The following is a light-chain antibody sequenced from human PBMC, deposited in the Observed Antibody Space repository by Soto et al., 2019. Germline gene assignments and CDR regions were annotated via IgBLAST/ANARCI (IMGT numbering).Light chain of an antibody. V-gene: IGLV2-23*02. CDR2: EVS. Sequence: QSALTQPASVSGSPGQSITISCIGTSSDVGSYNLVSWYQQHPGKAPKVLIYEVSERPSGVSNRFSGSKSGNTASLTISGLQAEDEAAYYCCSYAGSRTHVLFGGGTKVTVL. CDR3: CSYAGSRTHVL. J-gene: IGLJ2*01. CDR1: SSDVGSYNL.